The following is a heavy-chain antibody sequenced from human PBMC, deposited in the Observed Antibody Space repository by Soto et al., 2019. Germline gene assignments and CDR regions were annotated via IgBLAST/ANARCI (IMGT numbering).Heavy chain of an antibody. CDR3: ARDTETLGPRANDALDI. Sequence: QAQLVQSGAEMKKPGASVKVSCKATGYTFSAYTMNWVRQAPGQSHEWMGWINAGSGNTKYSQNFQCRVSITRDTSASTVYMELTGLTSEDTAVYYCARDTETLGPRANDALDIWCQGTMVTVSS. CDR1: GYTFSAYT. D-gene: IGHD3-3*02. CDR2: INAGSGNT. J-gene: IGHJ3*02. V-gene: IGHV1-3*01.